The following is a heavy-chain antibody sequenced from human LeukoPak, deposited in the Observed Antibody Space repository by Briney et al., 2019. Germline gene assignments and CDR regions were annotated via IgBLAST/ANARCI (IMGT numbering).Heavy chain of an antibody. CDR2: ISYDGCNK. D-gene: IGHD2-15*01. V-gene: IGHV3-30*04. Sequence: GGSVSLSCAASGFTLRRYAMHGVRQAPAKGRAWVAVISYDGCNKYYADSVKDRFTISRDNSKNTLYLQMNRLRAEDTAVYYCVGYCSGGSCSNWGQGTLVTVSS. CDR3: VGYCSGGSCSN. CDR1: GFTLRRYA. J-gene: IGHJ4*02.